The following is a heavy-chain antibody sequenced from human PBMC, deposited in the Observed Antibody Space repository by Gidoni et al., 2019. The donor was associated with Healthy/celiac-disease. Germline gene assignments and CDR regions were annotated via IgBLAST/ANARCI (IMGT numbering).Heavy chain of an antibody. CDR1: GGSFSGYY. J-gene: IGHJ5*02. V-gene: IGHV4-34*01. CDR2: INHSGST. D-gene: IGHD2-2*01. CDR3: ARGLVPAATGWFDP. Sequence: QVQLQQWGAGLLKPSETLSLTCAVYGGSFSGYYWSWIRQPPGKGLEWIGEINHSGSTNYNPSLKSRVTISVDTSKNQFSLKLSSVTAADTAVYYCARGLVPAATGWFDPWGQGTLVTVSS.